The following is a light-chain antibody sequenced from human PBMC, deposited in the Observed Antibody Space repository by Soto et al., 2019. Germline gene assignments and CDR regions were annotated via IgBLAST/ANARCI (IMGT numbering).Light chain of an antibody. J-gene: IGKJ2*01. Sequence: EMVLTKSPGNLSLSTGERATLSCRASQSVSSICYLAWYQQKPGQAPRLLIYGASRRATGIPERFIGSGSATDFTLTISRLESEDFAVYYCLQYGSWPSYTFGQRTKLEIK. V-gene: IGKV3-20*01. CDR3: LQYGSWPSYT. CDR1: QSVSSICY. CDR2: GAS.